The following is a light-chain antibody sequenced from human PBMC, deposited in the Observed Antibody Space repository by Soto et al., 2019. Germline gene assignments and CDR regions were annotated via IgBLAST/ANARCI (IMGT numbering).Light chain of an antibody. CDR3: HQRQSWPRT. CDR2: QTS. Sequence: EIVLTQSPATLSSFPGDRVTLSCRASQYINTSLAWYQHRPGQAPRLLIYQTSSRAAGIPARFSASGSGTDFTLTISDVQPEDFALYYCHQRQSWPRTFGQGTKVDI. CDR1: QYINTS. J-gene: IGKJ1*01. V-gene: IGKV3-11*01.